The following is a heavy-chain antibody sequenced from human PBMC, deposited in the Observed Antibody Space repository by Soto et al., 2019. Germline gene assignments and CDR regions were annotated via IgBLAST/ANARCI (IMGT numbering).Heavy chain of an antibody. V-gene: IGHV3-23*01. J-gene: IGHJ4*02. D-gene: IGHD3-10*01. CDR3: APDPVRGVIITGVIFDY. CDR1: GFTFSSYA. CDR2: ISGSGGST. Sequence: GGSLRLSCAASGFTFSSYAMSWVRQAPGKGLEWVSAISGSGGSTYYADSVKGRFTISRDNSKNTLYLQMNSLRAEDTAVYYCAPDPVRGVIITGVIFDYWGQGTLVTVSS.